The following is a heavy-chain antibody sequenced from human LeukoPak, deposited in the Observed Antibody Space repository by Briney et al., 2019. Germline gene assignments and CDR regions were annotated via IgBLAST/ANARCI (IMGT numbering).Heavy chain of an antibody. Sequence: TSETLSLTCTVSGVSISSDGYYWSWIRQHPEKGLEWIGYIYYSGATYYNPSLKSRVTISVDTSNNQFSLKLSSVSAADTAVYYCARDNGYGRGDHWGQGTLVTVSS. D-gene: IGHD5-18*01. CDR1: GVSISSDGYY. CDR3: ARDNGYGRGDH. CDR2: IYYSGAT. V-gene: IGHV4-31*03. J-gene: IGHJ4*02.